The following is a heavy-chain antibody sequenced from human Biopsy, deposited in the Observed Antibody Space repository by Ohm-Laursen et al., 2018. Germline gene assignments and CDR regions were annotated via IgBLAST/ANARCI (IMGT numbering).Heavy chain of an antibody. V-gene: IGHV3-11*01. CDR1: GFPVSDYY. D-gene: IGHD2-15*01. Sequence: SLRLSCAATGFPVSDYYMSWIRQAPGRGLEWVSDINSSGSTKYHAEPVKGRFTISRDNAMNSGYLQMNSLRGEDTAGYYCARAVGIAAAPIDYWGQGTLVTVSS. CDR2: INSSGSTK. CDR3: ARAVGIAAAPIDY. J-gene: IGHJ4*02.